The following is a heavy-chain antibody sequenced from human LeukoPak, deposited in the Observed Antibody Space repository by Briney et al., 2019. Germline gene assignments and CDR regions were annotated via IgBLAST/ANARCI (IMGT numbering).Heavy chain of an antibody. CDR3: ARGSVFSLRGVFDY. J-gene: IGHJ4*02. D-gene: IGHD3-10*01. Sequence: ETSETLSLTCAVYGGSFSGYYWSWIRQPPGKGLEWIGEINHSGSTNYNPSLKSRVTISVDTSKNQFSLKLSSVTAADTAVYYCARGSVFSLRGVFDYWGQGTLVTVSS. CDR1: GGSFSGYY. CDR2: INHSGST. V-gene: IGHV4-34*01.